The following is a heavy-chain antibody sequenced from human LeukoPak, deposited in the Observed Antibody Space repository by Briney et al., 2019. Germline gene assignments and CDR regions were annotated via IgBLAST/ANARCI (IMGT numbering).Heavy chain of an antibody. D-gene: IGHD2-15*01. CDR2: INSGATSE. CDR3: ARVICTGGSCFQNDY. Sequence: GGSLRLSCTASGFIYSNFEMNWVRHAPGKGLQWLAYINSGATSEYYADSVKGRFTISRDNAKNSLFLQMNSLRVQDTAIYYCARVICTGGSCFQNDYWGQGTLVTVSS. CDR1: GFIYSNFE. J-gene: IGHJ4*02. V-gene: IGHV3-48*03.